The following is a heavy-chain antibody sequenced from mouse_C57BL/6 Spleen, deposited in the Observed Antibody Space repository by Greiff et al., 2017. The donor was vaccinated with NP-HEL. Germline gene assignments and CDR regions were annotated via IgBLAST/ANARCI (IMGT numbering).Heavy chain of an antibody. CDR1: GYTFTDYY. D-gene: IGHD1-1*01. CDR3: ARGYGSSSYYFDY. CDR2: INPNNGGT. V-gene: IGHV1-26*01. J-gene: IGHJ2*01. Sequence: EVQLQQSGPELVKPGASVKISCKASGYTFTDYYMNWVKQSHGKSLEWIGDINPNNGGTSYNQKFKGKATLTVDKSSSTAYMEFRSLTSEDSAVYYCARGYGSSSYYFDYWGQGTTLTVSS.